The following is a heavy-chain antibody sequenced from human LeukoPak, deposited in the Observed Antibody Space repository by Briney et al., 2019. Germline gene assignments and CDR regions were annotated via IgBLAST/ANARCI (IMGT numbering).Heavy chain of an antibody. CDR3: ARAPSEIGGYYPEYFRH. V-gene: IGHV3-74*01. D-gene: IGHD3-22*01. CDR1: GFTFISYW. Sequence: PGGSLRLSCAASGFTFISYWMHWVRQAPGKGLVWVSRIKGDGNTNYADSVKGRFTISRDNAKNTVSLQMNSLRAEDTGVYYCARAPSEIGGYYPEYFRHWGQGTLVTVSS. J-gene: IGHJ1*01. CDR2: IKGDGNT.